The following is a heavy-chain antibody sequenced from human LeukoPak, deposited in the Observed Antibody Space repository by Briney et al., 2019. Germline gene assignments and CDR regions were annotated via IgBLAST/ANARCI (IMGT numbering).Heavy chain of an antibody. CDR1: GFTFGGYG. J-gene: IGHJ4*02. D-gene: IGHD1-14*01. CDR3: TRYNNDLFDY. CDR2: IAYDGSRA. V-gene: IGHV3-33*01. Sequence: GGSLRLSCAGSGFTFGGYGMHWFRQTPGKGLEWVSVIAYDGSRAFYADSVKGRFTISRDNSKNTMSVQMDDLRAEDTAVYYCTRYNNDLFDYWGQG.